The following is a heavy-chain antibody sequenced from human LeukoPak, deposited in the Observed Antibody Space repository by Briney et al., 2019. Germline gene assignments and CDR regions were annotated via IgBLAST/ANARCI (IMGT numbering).Heavy chain of an antibody. CDR3: AREQSPYAMDV. D-gene: IGHD5-24*01. J-gene: IGHJ6*02. Sequence: GASVKISCKASGYILTYYYMHWVRQAPGQGLQWMGIINPSGGSTSYTQRFQGRVTMTRDTSTSTVYMELSSLRSEDTAVYYCAREQSPYAMDVWGQGTTVTVSS. V-gene: IGHV1-46*01. CDR1: GYILTYYY. CDR2: INPSGGST.